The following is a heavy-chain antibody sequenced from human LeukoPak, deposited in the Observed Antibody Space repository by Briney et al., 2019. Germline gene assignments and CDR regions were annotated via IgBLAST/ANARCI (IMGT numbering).Heavy chain of an antibody. CDR1: GFSLRNYW. Sequence: GGSLRLSCAASGFSLRNYWMTWVRQSPGKGLEWVAIINPDGSGKYSVDSVKGRFTISRDNAKNSLYLQMSSLRAEDTAVYYCARGGHRQKEFWGQGTLVTVYS. V-gene: IGHV3-7*01. CDR3: ARGGHRQKEF. CDR2: INPDGSGK. D-gene: IGHD3-10*01. J-gene: IGHJ4*02.